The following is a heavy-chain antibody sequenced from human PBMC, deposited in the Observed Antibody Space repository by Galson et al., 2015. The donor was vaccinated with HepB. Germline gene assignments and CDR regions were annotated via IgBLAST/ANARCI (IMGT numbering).Heavy chain of an antibody. CDR2: IIPIFGTT. J-gene: IGHJ3*02. CDR3: ARESGGGYYDSSGDAFDI. Sequence: SVKVSCKASGGTFSSYAISWVRQAPGQGLEWMGGIIPIFGTTNYAQKFQGRVTITADESTSTAYMELSSLRSEDTAVYYCARESGGGYYDSSGDAFDIWGQGTMVTVSS. D-gene: IGHD3-22*01. V-gene: IGHV1-69*13. CDR1: GGTFSSYA.